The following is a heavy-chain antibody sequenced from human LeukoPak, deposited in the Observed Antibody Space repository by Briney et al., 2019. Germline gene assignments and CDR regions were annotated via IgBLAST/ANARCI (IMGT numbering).Heavy chain of an antibody. Sequence: SETQSLTCTVSGGSINSNGYYWSWVRQHPGKGLEWIGYIYNSGGTYYNPSLKSRLTTSVDTSKNQFSLKLSSVTAADTAVYYCARVVAATIYQFDYWGQGTLVTVSS. CDR3: ARVVAATIYQFDY. D-gene: IGHD2-15*01. CDR1: GGSINSNGYY. J-gene: IGHJ4*02. CDR2: IYNSGGT. V-gene: IGHV4-31*03.